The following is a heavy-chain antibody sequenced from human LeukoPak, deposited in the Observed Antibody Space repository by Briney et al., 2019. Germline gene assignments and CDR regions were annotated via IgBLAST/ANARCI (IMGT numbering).Heavy chain of an antibody. Sequence: SETLSLTCAVYGGSFSGYYWSWIRQPPGKGLEWIGEINHSGSTNYNPSLTSRVTISVDTSKNQCSLKLSSVTAADTAVYYCARGRRDYGDYNWFDPWGQGTLVAVSS. CDR2: INHSGST. CDR1: GGSFSGYY. V-gene: IGHV4-34*01. D-gene: IGHD4-17*01. J-gene: IGHJ5*02. CDR3: ARGRRDYGDYNWFDP.